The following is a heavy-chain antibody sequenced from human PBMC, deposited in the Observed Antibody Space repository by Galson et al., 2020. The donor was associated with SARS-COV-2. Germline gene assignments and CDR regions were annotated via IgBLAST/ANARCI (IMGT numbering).Heavy chain of an antibody. J-gene: IGHJ4*02. Sequence: GGSLRLSCAASGFTFSSTVMTWVRQAPGKGLEWVSGISKNGTDTYYADSVKGRFTISRDNSKNTLYLQMNSLGAEDTAVYYCTKIKDYSSSSDHWGQGTLVTVSS. CDR3: TKIKDYSSSSDH. D-gene: IGHD6-6*01. CDR2: ISKNGTDT. V-gene: IGHV3-23*01. CDR1: GFTFSSTV.